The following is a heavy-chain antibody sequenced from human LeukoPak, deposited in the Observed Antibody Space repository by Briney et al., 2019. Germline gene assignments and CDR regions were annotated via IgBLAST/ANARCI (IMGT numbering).Heavy chain of an antibody. CDR2: IIPIFGTA. D-gene: IGHD3-10*01. CDR1: GGTFSSYA. Sequence: EASVKVSCKASGGTFSSYAISWVRQAPGQGLEWMGGIIPIFGTANYAQKFQGRVTITADESTSTAYMELSSLRSEDTAVYYCARRNYGSGSYSGVRWFDPWGQGTLVTVSS. CDR3: ARRNYGSGSYSGVRWFDP. J-gene: IGHJ5*02. V-gene: IGHV1-69*13.